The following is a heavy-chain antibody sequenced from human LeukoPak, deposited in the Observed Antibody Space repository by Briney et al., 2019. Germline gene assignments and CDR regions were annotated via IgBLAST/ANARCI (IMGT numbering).Heavy chain of an antibody. Sequence: GGSLRLSCAASGFTFSSYTMHWVRQAPGKGLEWVSAISGSGDSTYFGDSVKGRFTISRDNSKSVLYLQMNTLRAEDTAVYYCSRGLGLSSWSLDLWARGPLVTVSS. CDR2: ISGSGDST. CDR3: SRGLGLSSWSLDL. D-gene: IGHD1-26*01. J-gene: IGHJ2*01. V-gene: IGHV3-23*01. CDR1: GFTFSSYT.